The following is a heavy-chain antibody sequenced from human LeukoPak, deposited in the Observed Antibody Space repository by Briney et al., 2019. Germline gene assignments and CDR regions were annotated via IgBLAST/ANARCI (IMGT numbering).Heavy chain of an antibody. CDR1: GFTFSSYW. V-gene: IGHV3-7*01. D-gene: IGHD3-3*01. CDR2: IKQDGSEK. CDR3: ATSGVLRFLECLLVDAFYI. J-gene: IGHJ3*02. Sequence: PGGSLRLSCAASGFTFSSYWMSWVRQAPGKGLEWVANIKQDGSEKYYVDSVKGRFTISRDNAKNSLYLQMNSLRAEDTAVYYCATSGVLRFLECLLVDAFYIWGQGTMVTVSS.